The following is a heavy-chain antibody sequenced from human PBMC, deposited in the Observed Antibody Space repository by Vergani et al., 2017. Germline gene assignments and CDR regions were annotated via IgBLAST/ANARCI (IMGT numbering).Heavy chain of an antibody. CDR1: GGSISSGSYY. D-gene: IGHD2-2*01. V-gene: IGHV4-61*02. Sequence: QVQLQESGPGLVKPSQTLSLTCTVSGGSISSGSYYWSWIRQPAGKGLEWIGRIYTSGSTNYNPSLKSRVTISVDTSKNQISLKLSSVTAADTAVYYCARGMPLVPAANWGQGTLVTVSS. J-gene: IGHJ4*02. CDR3: ARGMPLVPAAN. CDR2: IYTSGST.